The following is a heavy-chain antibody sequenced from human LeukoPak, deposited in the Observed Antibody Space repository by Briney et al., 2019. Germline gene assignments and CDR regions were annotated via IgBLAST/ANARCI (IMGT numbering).Heavy chain of an antibody. CDR3: ARAEGDYVWGSYRPRQYAFDI. Sequence: SETPSLTCTVSGGSISSGSYYWSWIRQPAGKGLEWIGRIYTSGSTNYNPSLKSRVTISVDTSKNQFSLKLSSVTAADTAVYYCARAEGDYVWGSYRPRQYAFDIWGQGTMVTVSS. CDR2: IYTSGST. D-gene: IGHD3-16*02. CDR1: GGSISSGSYY. J-gene: IGHJ3*02. V-gene: IGHV4-61*02.